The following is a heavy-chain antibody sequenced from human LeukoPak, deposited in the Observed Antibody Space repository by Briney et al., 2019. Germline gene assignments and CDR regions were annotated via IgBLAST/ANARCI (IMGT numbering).Heavy chain of an antibody. CDR2: IYYSGST. Sequence: SETLSLTCTVSGGSISSGDYYWSWIRQPPGKDPEWIGYIYYSGSTYYNPSLKSRVTISVDTSKNQFSLKLSSVTAADTAVYYCARAHYDILTAKPYYFDYWGQGTLVTVSS. CDR3: ARAHYDILTAKPYYFDY. J-gene: IGHJ4*02. D-gene: IGHD3-9*01. V-gene: IGHV4-30-4*08. CDR1: GGSISSGDYY.